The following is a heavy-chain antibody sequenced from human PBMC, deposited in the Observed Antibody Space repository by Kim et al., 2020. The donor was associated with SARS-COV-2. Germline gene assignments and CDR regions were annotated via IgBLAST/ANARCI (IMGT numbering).Heavy chain of an antibody. V-gene: IGHV5-51*01. Sequence: GESLKISCKGSGYSFTSYWIGWVRQMPGKGLEWMGIIYPGDSDTRYSPSFQGQVTISADKSISTAYLQWSSLKASDTAMYYCARLQGGRGEWLLWEGNWIDPWGPGPLVTVSS. J-gene: IGHJ5*02. CDR3: ARLQGGRGEWLLWEGNWIDP. D-gene: IGHD3-3*01. CDR1: GYSFTSYW. CDR2: IYPGDSDT.